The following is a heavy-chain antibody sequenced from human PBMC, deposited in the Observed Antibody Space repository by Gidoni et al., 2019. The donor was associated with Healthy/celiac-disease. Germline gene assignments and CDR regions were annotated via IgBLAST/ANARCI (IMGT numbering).Heavy chain of an antibody. V-gene: IGHV3-21*01. CDR1: GFTFSGYS. Sequence: EVQLVESGGGLVKPGGSLRLSCAASGFTFSGYSMNWVRQAPGKGLEWVSSISSSSSYIYYADSVKGRFTISRDNAKNSLYLQMNSLRAEDTAVYYCARDQRYYDFWSGSQADAFDIWGQGTMVTVSS. CDR2: ISSSSSYI. CDR3: ARDQRYYDFWSGSQADAFDI. D-gene: IGHD3-3*01. J-gene: IGHJ3*02.